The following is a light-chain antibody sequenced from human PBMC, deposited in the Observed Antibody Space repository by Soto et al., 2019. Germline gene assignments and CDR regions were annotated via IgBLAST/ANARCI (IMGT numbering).Light chain of an antibody. J-gene: IGLJ3*02. CDR1: SSNIGNNF. V-gene: IGLV1-51*01. Sequence: QSVLTQPSSVSSAAGQKVTISCSGSSSNIGNNFVSWYQQLPGTAPKLLIYDSNKRPSGIPDRFSGSKSGTSATLGITGLQTGDEADYYCGTWDSSLSAGLFGGGTKVTVL. CDR2: DSN. CDR3: GTWDSSLSAGL.